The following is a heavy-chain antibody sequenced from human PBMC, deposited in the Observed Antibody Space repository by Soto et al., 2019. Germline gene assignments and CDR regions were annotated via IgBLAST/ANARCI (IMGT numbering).Heavy chain of an antibody. J-gene: IGHJ4*02. CDR2: MKSKADGGAT. D-gene: IGHD3-10*01. Sequence: EVQLVESGGGLVKPGGSLRLSCAASGFTFSSAWMSWVRQAPGKGLEWVGRMKSKADGGATKYAAPVEGRFTISRDDSKDTLYLHMNSLKTEDTALYYCTTIPGGLWLGEVLLSWGQGTRVTVSS. CDR1: GFTFSSAW. CDR3: TTIPGGLWLGEVLLS. V-gene: IGHV3-15*01.